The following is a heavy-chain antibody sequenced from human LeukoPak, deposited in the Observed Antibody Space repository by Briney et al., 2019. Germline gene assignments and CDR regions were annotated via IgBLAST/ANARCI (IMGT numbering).Heavy chain of an antibody. J-gene: IGHJ4*02. CDR2: IIPIFGTA. CDR3: ARGTYYYDFWSGYGGPFDY. V-gene: IGHV1-69*05. Sequence: SVKVSCKASGGTFSSYAISWVRQAPGQGLEWMGRIIPIFGTANYAQKFQGRVTITTDESTSTAYMELSSLRSKDTAVYYCARGTYYYDFWSGYGGPFDYWGQGTLVTVSS. CDR1: GGTFSSYA. D-gene: IGHD3-3*01.